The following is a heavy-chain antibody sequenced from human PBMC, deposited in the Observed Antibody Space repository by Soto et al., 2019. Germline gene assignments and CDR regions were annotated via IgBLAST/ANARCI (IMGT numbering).Heavy chain of an antibody. Sequence: QVQLVQSGAEVKKPGALVKVSCKASGYTFTSYGISWVREAPGQGLVWMGWISAYNGNTNYAQKLQGRVTMTTDTSTSTAYMELRSLRSDDTAVYYSASGRITPHFFDYWGQGTLVTVSS. J-gene: IGHJ4*02. CDR2: ISAYNGNT. D-gene: IGHD3-10*01. V-gene: IGHV1-18*01. CDR1: GYTFTSYG. CDR3: ASGRITPHFFDY.